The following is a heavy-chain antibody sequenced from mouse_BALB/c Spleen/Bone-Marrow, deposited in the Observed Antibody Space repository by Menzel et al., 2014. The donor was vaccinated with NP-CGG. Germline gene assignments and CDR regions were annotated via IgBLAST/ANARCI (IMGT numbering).Heavy chain of an antibody. CDR1: GFNIKDTY. V-gene: IGHV14-3*02. Sequence: VQLQQSGAELVKPGASVKLSCTASGFNIKDTYMHWVKQRPEQGLEWIGRIDPANGNTKYDPKFPGKATITADTSSNPAYLQLSRLTSEGTAVYYCAGYYYGSSYARDYWGQGTSVTVSS. CDR3: AGYYYGSSYARDY. D-gene: IGHD1-1*01. J-gene: IGHJ4*01. CDR2: IDPANGNT.